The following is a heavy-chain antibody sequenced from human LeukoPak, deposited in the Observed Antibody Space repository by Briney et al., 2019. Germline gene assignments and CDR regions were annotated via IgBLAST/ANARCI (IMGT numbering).Heavy chain of an antibody. CDR1: GFIFNTNA. V-gene: IGHV3-23*01. J-gene: IGHJ4*02. Sequence: GGSLRLSCVASGFIFNTNAMTWVRQAPGKGLEWVSTITGSDDSSFYANSVKGRFTISRDNSKNTVFLHMTSLRAEDTAVYYCTKFDNWGQGVLVIVSS. CDR2: ITGSDDSS. CDR3: TKFDN.